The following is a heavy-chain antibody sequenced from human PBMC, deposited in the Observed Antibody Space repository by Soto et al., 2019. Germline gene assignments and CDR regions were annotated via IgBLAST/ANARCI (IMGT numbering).Heavy chain of an antibody. CDR1: GYSFTSYW. J-gene: IGHJ4*02. D-gene: IGHD3-22*01. CDR2: IYPGDSDT. Sequence: EVQLVQSGAEVKKPGESLKISCKGSGYSFTSYWIAWVRQMPGKGLEWMGIIYPGDSDTRYSPSFQGQVTISADVSTSTAYLQWSSLRATDTAIYYCARRLDGSAYYLRDWGQATLVTVSS. CDR3: ARRLDGSAYYLRD. V-gene: IGHV5-51*03.